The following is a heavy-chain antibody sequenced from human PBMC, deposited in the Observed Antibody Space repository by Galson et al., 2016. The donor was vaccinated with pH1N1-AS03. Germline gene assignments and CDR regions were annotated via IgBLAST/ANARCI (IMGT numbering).Heavy chain of an antibody. CDR3: ARGVVDCSGPACSGTLRFDP. CDR2: MNPDSGNT. D-gene: IGHD2-15*01. J-gene: IGHJ5*02. V-gene: IGHV1-8*03. CDR1: GYTFTTYD. Sequence: SVKVSCKASGYTFTTYDINWVRQAPGRGLEWMGWMNPDSGNTGYAPSFQGRVTITRDTSISPACMARSSLRAEDTAVYYCARGVVDCSGPACSGTLRFDPWGQGTLVTVSS.